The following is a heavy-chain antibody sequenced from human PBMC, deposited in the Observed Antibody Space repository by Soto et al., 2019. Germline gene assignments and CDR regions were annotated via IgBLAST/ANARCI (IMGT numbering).Heavy chain of an antibody. J-gene: IGHJ6*02. D-gene: IGHD6-6*01. V-gene: IGHV4-59*01. Sequence: PSETLSLTCTVSGGSISSYYWSWIRQPPGKGLEWIGYIYYSGSTNYNPSLKSRVTISVDTSKNQFSLKLSSVTAADTAVYYCARGRECSSSSCYYYYYGMDVWGQGTMVTVSS. CDR2: IYYSGST. CDR1: GGSISSYY. CDR3: ARGRECSSSSCYYYYYGMDV.